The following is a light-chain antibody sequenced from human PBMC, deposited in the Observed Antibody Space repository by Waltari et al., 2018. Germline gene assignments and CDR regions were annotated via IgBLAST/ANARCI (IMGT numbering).Light chain of an antibody. V-gene: IGKV3-15*01. CDR1: QSVSSN. J-gene: IGKJ1*01. CDR3: QQYNNWPRT. CDR2: GAS. Sequence: EIVMTQSPATLSVSPGERATLSCRASQSVSSNLAWYQQKPGQAPRPLIYGASTSATGIPARFSGSGSGTEFTLTISSMHSEDCAVYYCQQYNNWPRTFGQGTKVEIK.